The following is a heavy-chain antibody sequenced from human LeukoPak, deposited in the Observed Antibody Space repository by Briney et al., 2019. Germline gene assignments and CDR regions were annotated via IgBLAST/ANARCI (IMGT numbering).Heavy chain of an antibody. D-gene: IGHD6-13*01. V-gene: IGHV1-8*02. CDR1: GYSFTSYD. Sequence: ASVKVSCKASGYSFTSYDINWVRQATGQGLEWMGWMNPNRGDTGYAQKFQGRVTMTRDTSISTAYMELSRLRSDDTAVYYCARDRGAHSSSWYYSFWFDPWGQGTLVTVSS. CDR3: ARDRGAHSSSWYYSFWFDP. CDR2: MNPNRGDT. J-gene: IGHJ5*02.